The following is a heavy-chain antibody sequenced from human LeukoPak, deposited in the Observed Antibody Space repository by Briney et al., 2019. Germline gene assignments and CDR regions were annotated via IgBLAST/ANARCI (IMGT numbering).Heavy chain of an antibody. J-gene: IGHJ5*02. CDR2: IYHSGGT. CDR1: GGSISSSNW. Sequence: PSGTLSLTCAVSGGSISSSNWWSWVRRPPGKGLEGIGEIYHSGGTNYNPSLKSRVTISVDKSKNQFSLKLSSVTAADTAVYYCASDSSGYRNWFDPWGQGTLVTVSS. CDR3: ASDSSGYRNWFDP. V-gene: IGHV4-4*02. D-gene: IGHD3-22*01.